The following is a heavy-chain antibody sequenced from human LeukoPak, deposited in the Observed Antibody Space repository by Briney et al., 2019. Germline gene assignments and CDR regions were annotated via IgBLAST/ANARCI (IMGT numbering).Heavy chain of an antibody. J-gene: IGHJ3*02. CDR1: GFTFSSYD. Sequence: PGGSLRLFCAASGFTFSSYDMHWVRQATGKGLEWVSAIGTAGDTYYPGSVKGRFTISRENAKNSLYLQMNSLRAGDTAVYYCARALPRGYSYGSDAFDIWGQGTMVTVSS. CDR3: ARALPRGYSYGSDAFDI. V-gene: IGHV3-13*01. D-gene: IGHD5-18*01. CDR2: IGTAGDT.